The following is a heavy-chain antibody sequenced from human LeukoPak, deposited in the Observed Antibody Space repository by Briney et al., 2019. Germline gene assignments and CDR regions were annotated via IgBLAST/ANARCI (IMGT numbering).Heavy chain of an antibody. V-gene: IGHV4-31*03. D-gene: IGHD3-3*01. J-gene: IGHJ3*02. CDR3: ARGGYDFWSGYSNDAFDI. CDR1: GDSISSGAYY. Sequence: SETLSLTCTDSGDSISSGAYYWSWIRQHPGKGLEWIGYIYYSGSTDYNPSLKSRVTVSVDKSNKQFSLKLSSVTAADTAVYYCARGGYDFWSGYSNDAFDIWGQGTKVTVSS. CDR2: IYYSGST.